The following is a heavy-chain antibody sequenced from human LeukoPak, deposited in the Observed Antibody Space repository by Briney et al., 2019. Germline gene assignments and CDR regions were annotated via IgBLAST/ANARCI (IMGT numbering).Heavy chain of an antibody. CDR1: GFTFSSYG. CDR3: AKDRWVHDSSGYSAYYFDY. D-gene: IGHD3-22*01. V-gene: IGHV3-30*02. CDR2: IRYDGSNK. J-gene: IGHJ4*02. Sequence: GGSLRLSCAASGFTFSSYGMHWVRQAPGKGLEWVAFIRYDGSNKYYADSVKGRFTISRDNSKNTLYLQMNSLRAEDTAVYYCAKDRWVHDSSGYSAYYFDYWGQGTLVTVSS.